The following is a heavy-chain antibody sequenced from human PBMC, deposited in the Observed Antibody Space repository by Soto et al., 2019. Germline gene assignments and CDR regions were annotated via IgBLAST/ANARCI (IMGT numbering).Heavy chain of an antibody. Sequence: PSETLSLTCAVSGGSISSNNWWTWVRQPPGKGLEWIGEIYYSGSSNYNPSLKSRVTISIDKSKNQFSLKLSSVTAADTAVYYWARLSFYYGSKIFQPRDYWGQGIVVTVSS. D-gene: IGHD3-10*01. J-gene: IGHJ4*02. V-gene: IGHV4-4*02. CDR2: IYYSGSS. CDR3: ARLSFYYGSKIFQPRDY. CDR1: GGSISSNNW.